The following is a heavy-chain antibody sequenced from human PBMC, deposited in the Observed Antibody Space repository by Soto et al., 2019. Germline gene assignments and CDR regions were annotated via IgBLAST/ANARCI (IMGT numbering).Heavy chain of an antibody. Sequence: GSLRLSCAASGFTFSSYAMSWVRQAPGKGLEWVSSISSSSSYIYYADSVKGRFTISRDNAKNSLYLQMNSLRAEDTAVYYCARETYYDILTGYRYTYYMDVWGKGTTVTVSS. CDR2: ISSSSSYI. D-gene: IGHD3-9*01. CDR1: GFTFSSYA. J-gene: IGHJ6*03. CDR3: ARETYYDILTGYRYTYYMDV. V-gene: IGHV3-21*01.